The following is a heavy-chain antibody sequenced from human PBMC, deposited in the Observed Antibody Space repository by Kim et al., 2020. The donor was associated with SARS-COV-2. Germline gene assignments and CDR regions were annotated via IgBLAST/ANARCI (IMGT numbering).Heavy chain of an antibody. CDR3: ARDGKSSSRAFDY. Sequence: ETLSLTCTVSGGSISSSSYYWGWIRQPPGKGLEWIGSIYYSGSTYYNPSLKSRVTISVDTSKNQFSLKLSSVTAADTAVYYCARDGKSSSRAFDYWGQGTLVTVSS. CDR2: IYYSGST. J-gene: IGHJ4*02. D-gene: IGHD6-13*01. V-gene: IGHV4-39*07. CDR1: GGSISSSSYY.